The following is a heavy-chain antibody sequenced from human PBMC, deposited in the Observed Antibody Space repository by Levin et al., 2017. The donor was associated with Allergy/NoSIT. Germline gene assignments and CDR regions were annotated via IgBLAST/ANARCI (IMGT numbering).Heavy chain of an antibody. CDR3: ATHRGAYGSGN. CDR2: IYYTGSP. J-gene: IGHJ4*02. Sequence: ESLKISCIVSGGSISSSSYFWVWIRQPPGKGLEWIGSIYYTGSPYYNPSLKSRVTISVDTSKNQFSLKVSSVTAADTAVYYCATHRGAYGSGNWGQGTLVTVSS. CDR1: GGSISSSSYF. V-gene: IGHV4-39*01. D-gene: IGHD3-10*01.